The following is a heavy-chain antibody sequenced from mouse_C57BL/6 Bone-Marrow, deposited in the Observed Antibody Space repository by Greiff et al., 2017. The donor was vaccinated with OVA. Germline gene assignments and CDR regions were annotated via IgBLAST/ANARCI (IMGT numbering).Heavy chain of an antibody. Sequence: QVQLQQPGAELVMPGASVKLSCKASGYTFTSYWMHWVKQRPGQGLEWIGEIDPSDSYTNYNQKFKGKSTLTVDKSSSTAYMQLSSLTSEDSAVYYCARLKGDYYGSSPCWDFDVWGTGTTVTVSS. CDR1: GYTFTSYW. CDR3: ARLKGDYYGSSPCWDFDV. D-gene: IGHD1-1*01. J-gene: IGHJ1*03. V-gene: IGHV1-69*01. CDR2: IDPSDSYT.